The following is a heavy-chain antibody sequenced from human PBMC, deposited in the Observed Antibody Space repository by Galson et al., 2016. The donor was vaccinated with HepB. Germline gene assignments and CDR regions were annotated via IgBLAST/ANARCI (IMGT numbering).Heavy chain of an antibody. CDR2: INSDGTIS. CDR3: GRDHSVVLTTAYNWFDP. D-gene: IGHD1-1*01. CDR1: GFAFSSHW. V-gene: IGHV3-74*01. Sequence: SLRLSCAASGFAFSSHWMHWVRHYLGKGLEWVSRINSDGTISNYADSVKGRFTISRDTAKHTMYLPMNSLRVEDTAVYYCGRDHSVVLTTAYNWFDPWGQGTLVTVSS. J-gene: IGHJ5*02.